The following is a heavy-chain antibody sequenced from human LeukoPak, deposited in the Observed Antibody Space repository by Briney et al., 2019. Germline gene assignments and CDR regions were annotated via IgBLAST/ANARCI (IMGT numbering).Heavy chain of an antibody. J-gene: IGHJ5*01. CDR1: GFTFSNFA. CDR3: AMQIISGPYNWFDS. CDR2: ISGSGGST. V-gene: IGHV3-23*01. D-gene: IGHD1-26*01. Sequence: GGSLRLSCAASGFTFSNFAMSWVRQSPGKGLQCVSSISGSGGSTYYADSVKGRFTISRDNSKNTVYLQMNSLRAEDTAVSYCAMQIISGPYNWFDSWGQGTLVTVSS.